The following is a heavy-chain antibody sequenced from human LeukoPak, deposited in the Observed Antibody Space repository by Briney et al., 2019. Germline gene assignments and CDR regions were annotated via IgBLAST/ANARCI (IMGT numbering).Heavy chain of an antibody. D-gene: IGHD6-13*01. J-gene: IGHJ6*03. CDR3: ASPSQPPWYSSSRYYYYYYMDV. CDR1: GYTFTGYY. Sequence: ASVKVSCKASGYTFTGYYMHWVRQAPGQGLEWMGWINPNSGGTNYAQKFQGWVTMTRDTSISTAYMELSRLRSDDTAVYYCASPSQPPWYSSSRYYYYYYMDVWGKGTTVTVSS. CDR2: INPNSGGT. V-gene: IGHV1-2*04.